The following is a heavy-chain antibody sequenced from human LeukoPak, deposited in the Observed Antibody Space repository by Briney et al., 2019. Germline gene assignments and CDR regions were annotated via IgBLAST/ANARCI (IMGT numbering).Heavy chain of an antibody. V-gene: IGHV4-31*03. CDR1: GGSLSSGGYY. J-gene: IGHJ3*02. CDR2: IYYSGST. Sequence: SETLSLTCTVSGGSLSSGGYYWSWIRQHPGNSLEWIGYIYYSGSTYYNPSLKSRVTISVDTSKNQFSLKPSSVTAADTAVYYCARVVVVPAAILRAFDIWGQGTMVTVSS. D-gene: IGHD2-2*02. CDR3: ARVVVVPAAILRAFDI.